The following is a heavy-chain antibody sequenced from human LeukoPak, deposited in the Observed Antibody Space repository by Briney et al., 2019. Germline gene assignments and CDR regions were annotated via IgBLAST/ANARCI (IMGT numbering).Heavy chain of an antibody. V-gene: IGHV3-23*01. CDR2: ISASADNT. Sequence: PGGSLRLSCAASGFTFSSYSMNWVRQAPGKGLEWVSAISASADNTYYADSVKGRFTISRDNSKNTLFLHMNSLRAEETAVYYCAKGGYHYFDSWGQGTLVTVSS. CDR1: GFTFSSYS. CDR3: AKGGYHYFDS. D-gene: IGHD5-12*01. J-gene: IGHJ4*02.